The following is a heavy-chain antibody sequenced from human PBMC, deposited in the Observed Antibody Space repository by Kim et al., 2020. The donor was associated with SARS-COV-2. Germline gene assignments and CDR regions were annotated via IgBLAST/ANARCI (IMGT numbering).Heavy chain of an antibody. CDR2: INPSGGST. V-gene: IGHV1-46*01. CDR1: GYTFTSYY. Sequence: ASVKVSCKASGYTFTSYYMHWVRQAPGQGLEWMGIINPSGGSTSYAQKFQGRVTMTRDTSTSTVYMELSSLRSEDTAVYYFARVDGYSSGWHGGTPYYYYGMDVWGQGTTVTVSS. J-gene: IGHJ6*02. D-gene: IGHD6-19*01. CDR3: ARVDGYSSGWHGGTPYYYYGMDV.